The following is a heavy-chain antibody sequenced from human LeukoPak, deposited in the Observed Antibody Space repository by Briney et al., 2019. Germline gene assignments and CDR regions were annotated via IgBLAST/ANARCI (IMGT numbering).Heavy chain of an antibody. CDR2: TYYRSKWYN. V-gene: IGHV6-1*01. J-gene: IGHJ4*02. CDR3: ARSTGWLNGN. D-gene: IGHD2-8*02. CDR1: GDSVSSNSAA. Sequence: SQTLSLTCAISGDSVSSNSAAWNWIRQSPSSGLEWLGRTYYRSKWYNDYAVSVKSRITINPDTSKNQFSLHLNSVTPEDAAVYYCARSTGWLNGNWGQGTLVTVSS.